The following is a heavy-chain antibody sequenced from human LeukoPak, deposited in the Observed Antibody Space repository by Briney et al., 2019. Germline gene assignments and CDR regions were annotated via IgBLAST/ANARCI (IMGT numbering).Heavy chain of an antibody. D-gene: IGHD2-2*01. Sequence: SETLSLTRTVSGGSISNSDYYWGWIRQPPGKGLEWIGTIYYSGGTDYNASLKSRVTISLDTSKNQFSLDLNSMTAADTAVYYCASGLGYRSSTTCYRYYFDYWGQGTLVTVSS. J-gene: IGHJ4*02. CDR2: IYYSGGT. V-gene: IGHV4-39*01. CDR1: GGSISNSDYY. CDR3: ASGLGYRSSTTCYRYYFDY.